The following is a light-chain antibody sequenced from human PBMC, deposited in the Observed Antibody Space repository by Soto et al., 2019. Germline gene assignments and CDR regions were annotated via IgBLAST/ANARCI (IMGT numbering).Light chain of an antibody. CDR1: QSVSSY. CDR2: DAS. Sequence: EIVLTQSPATLSLSPGERATHSCRASQSVSSYLAWYQQKPGQAPRLLIYDASNRATGIPARFSGSGSGTDFTLTISSLEPEDFAVYYCQQRSNWPRTFGQGTQVEIK. J-gene: IGKJ1*01. V-gene: IGKV3-11*01. CDR3: QQRSNWPRT.